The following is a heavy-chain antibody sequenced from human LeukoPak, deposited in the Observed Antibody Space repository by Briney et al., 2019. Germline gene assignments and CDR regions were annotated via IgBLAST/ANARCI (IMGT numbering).Heavy chain of an antibody. V-gene: IGHV3-33*01. CDR1: GFIFSCCG. J-gene: IGHJ4*02. CDR2: IWADGSNK. D-gene: IGHD3-22*01. CDR3: ATPLDYYDTSGYHQGGD. Sequence: GGSLRLSCAASGFIFSCCGLHWVRQAPGKGLEWVAVIWADGSNKYYADSVKGRFTISRDNSKNTLYLQMNSLRAEDTAVYYCATPLDYYDTSGYHQGGDWGQGTLVTVSS.